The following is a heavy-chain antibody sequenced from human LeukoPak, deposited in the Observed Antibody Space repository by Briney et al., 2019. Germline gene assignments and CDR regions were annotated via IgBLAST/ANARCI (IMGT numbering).Heavy chain of an antibody. CDR1: GFTFSSYG. J-gene: IGHJ3*02. CDR2: IRYDGSNK. CDR3: AKGEDIVGADDAFDI. V-gene: IGHV3-30*02. Sequence: GGSLRLSCAASGFTFSSYGMHWVRQAPGKGLEWVAFIRYDGSNKYYADSVKDRFTISRDNSKNTLYLQMNSLRAEDTAVYYCAKGEDIVGADDAFDIWGQGTMVTVSS. D-gene: IGHD1-26*01.